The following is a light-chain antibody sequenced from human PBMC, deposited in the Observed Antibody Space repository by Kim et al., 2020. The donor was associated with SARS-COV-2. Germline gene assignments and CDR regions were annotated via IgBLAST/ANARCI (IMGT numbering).Light chain of an antibody. CDR1: QDIRND. CDR2: GAS. J-gene: IGKJ5*01. V-gene: IGKV1-17*01. Sequence: ASVGDRVTITARASQDIRNDLGWYQQNPGRAPKRLIYGASSLQSGVPSRFSGSGSGTEFTLTISSLQPEDFATYFCLQHNAYPITFGQGTRLEIK. CDR3: LQHNAYPIT.